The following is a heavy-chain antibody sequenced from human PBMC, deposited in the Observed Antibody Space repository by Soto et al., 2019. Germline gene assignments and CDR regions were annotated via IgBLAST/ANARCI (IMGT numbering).Heavy chain of an antibody. CDR1: GFTFGDYA. D-gene: IGHD5-12*01. J-gene: IGHJ6*02. CDR3: TRVEIVARGMDYYYYGMDV. V-gene: IGHV3-49*03. Sequence: GGSLRLSCTASGFTFGDYAMSWFRQAPGKGLEWVGFIRSKAYGGTTEYAASVKGRFTISRDDSKSIAYLQMNSLKTEDTAVYYCTRVEIVARGMDYYYYGMDVWGQGTTVTVSS. CDR2: IRSKAYGGTT.